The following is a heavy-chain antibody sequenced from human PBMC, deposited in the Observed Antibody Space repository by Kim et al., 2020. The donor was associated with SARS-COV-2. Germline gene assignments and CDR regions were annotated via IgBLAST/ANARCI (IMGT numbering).Heavy chain of an antibody. V-gene: IGHV3-30*04. D-gene: IGHD6-13*01. CDR3: AREFAAWYYYYGMDV. CDR1: GFTFSSYA. Sequence: GGSLRLSCAASGFTFSSYAMHWVRQAPGKGLEWVAVISYDGSNKYYVDSVKGRFTISRDNSKNTLYLQMNSLRAEDTAVYYCAREFAAWYYYYGMDVWGQGTTVTVSS. J-gene: IGHJ6*02. CDR2: ISYDGSNK.